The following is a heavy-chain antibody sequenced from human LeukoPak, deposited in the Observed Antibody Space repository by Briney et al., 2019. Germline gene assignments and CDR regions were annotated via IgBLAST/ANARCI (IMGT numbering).Heavy chain of an antibody. Sequence: SETLSLTCTVSGDSISSYYWSWIRQPPGKGLEWIGSIYYSGSTYYNPSLKSRVTISVDTSKNQFSLKLSSVTAADTAVYYCARHQYCSSTSCYAGPVGGWGQGTLVTVSS. D-gene: IGHD2-2*01. CDR1: GDSISSYY. CDR2: IYYSGST. CDR3: ARHQYCSSTSCYAGPVGG. J-gene: IGHJ4*02. V-gene: IGHV4-59*05.